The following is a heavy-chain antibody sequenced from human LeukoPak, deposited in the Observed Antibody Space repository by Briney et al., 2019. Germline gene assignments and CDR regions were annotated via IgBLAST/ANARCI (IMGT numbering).Heavy chain of an antibody. CDR1: GFIFDNYA. J-gene: IGHJ4*02. D-gene: IGHD6-19*01. V-gene: IGHV3-43*02. CDR3: ARESETSGWYDY. Sequence: GGSLRLSCAAPGFIFDNYAIHWVRQAPGKGLEWVSLISGDGGSTFYADSVRGRFTISRDNTRKSLSLQMSSLRSEDTALYYCARESETSGWYDYWGQGTLVTISS. CDR2: ISGDGGST.